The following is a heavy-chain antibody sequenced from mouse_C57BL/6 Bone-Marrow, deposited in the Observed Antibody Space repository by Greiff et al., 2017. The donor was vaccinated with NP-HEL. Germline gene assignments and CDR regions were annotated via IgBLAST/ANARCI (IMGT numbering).Heavy chain of an antibody. J-gene: IGHJ4*01. CDR1: GYTFTSYW. CDR3: ARLGITTVVDAMDY. V-gene: IGHV1-64*01. D-gene: IGHD1-1*01. CDR2: IHPNSGST. Sequence: QVQLQQPGAELVKPGASVKLSCKASGYTFTSYWMHWVKQRPGQGLEWIGMIHPNSGSTNYNEKFKSKATLTVDKSSSTAYMQLSSLTSEDSAVYYCARLGITTVVDAMDYWGRGTSVTVSS.